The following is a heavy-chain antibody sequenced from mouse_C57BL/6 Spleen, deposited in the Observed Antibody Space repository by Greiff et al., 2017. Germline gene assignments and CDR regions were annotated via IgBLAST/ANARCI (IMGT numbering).Heavy chain of an antibody. CDR2: IYPGDGDT. V-gene: IGHV1-82*01. CDR3: ARGGYYWYFDV. CDR1: GYAFSSSW. J-gene: IGHJ1*03. D-gene: IGHD1-1*02. Sequence: VQLQQPGPELVKPGASVKISCKASGYAFSSSWLNWVKQRPGKGLEWIGRIYPGDGDTNYNGKFKGKATLTADKSSSTAYMQLSSLTSEDSAVYFCARGGYYWYFDVWGTGTTVTVSS.